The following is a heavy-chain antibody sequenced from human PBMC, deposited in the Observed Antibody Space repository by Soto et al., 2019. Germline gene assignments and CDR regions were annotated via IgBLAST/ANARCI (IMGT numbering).Heavy chain of an antibody. J-gene: IGHJ6*02. D-gene: IGHD4-17*01. CDR3: ARHSGDYYYYGMDV. Sequence: GEALNLSCNVSGYSFTIYFIGWVRQMPGKGLEWMGIIYPGDSDTRYSPSFQGQVTISADKSISTAYLQWSSLKASDTAMYYCARHSGDYYYYGMDVWGQGTKVTVSS. V-gene: IGHV5-51*01. CDR1: GYSFTIYF. CDR2: IYPGDSDT.